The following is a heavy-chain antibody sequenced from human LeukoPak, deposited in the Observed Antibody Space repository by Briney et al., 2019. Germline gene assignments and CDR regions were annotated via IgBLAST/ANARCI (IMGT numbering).Heavy chain of an antibody. D-gene: IGHD2/OR15-2a*01. J-gene: IGHJ4*02. Sequence: GGSLRLSCAASGFTFNNAWMTWVRQAPGKGPEWVANMNQDGSEKSSVDSVKGRFTISRDNAKNSLFLQMNSLRVEDTAVYYCARDALRNSLDYWGQGTPVTVSS. CDR3: ARDALRNSLDY. CDR1: GFTFNNAW. CDR2: MNQDGSEK. V-gene: IGHV3-7*04.